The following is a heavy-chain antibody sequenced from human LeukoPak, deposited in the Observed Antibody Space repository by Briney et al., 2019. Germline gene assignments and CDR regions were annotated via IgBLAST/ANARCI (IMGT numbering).Heavy chain of an antibody. D-gene: IGHD6-13*01. CDR2: IYYSWTT. CDR1: GGSISSYY. Sequence: SETLSLTCTVSGGSISSYYWSWIRQPPGKGLERIGYIYYSWTTNYNASLKSRVTISVDTSKNQFSLKLSSVTAADTAVYYCARGVYIAAAQYGYWGQVTLVTVSS. CDR3: ARGVYIAAAQYGY. J-gene: IGHJ4*02. V-gene: IGHV4-59*01.